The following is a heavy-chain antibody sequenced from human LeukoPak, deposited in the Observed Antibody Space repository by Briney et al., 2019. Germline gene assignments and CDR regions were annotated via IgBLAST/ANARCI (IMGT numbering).Heavy chain of an antibody. Sequence: GASVKVSCKASGGTFSSYAISWVRQAPGQGLEWMGRIIPIFGTVNYAQKFQGRVTITTDESTSTAYMELSSLRSEDTAVYYCARVPPVNPNWFDPWGQGTLVTVSS. CDR3: ARVPPVNPNWFDP. CDR1: GGTFSSYA. J-gene: IGHJ5*02. CDR2: IIPIFGTV. V-gene: IGHV1-69*05.